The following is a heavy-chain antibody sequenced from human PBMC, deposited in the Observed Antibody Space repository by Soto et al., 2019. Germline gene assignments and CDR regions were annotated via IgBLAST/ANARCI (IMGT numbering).Heavy chain of an antibody. V-gene: IGHV3-66*01. D-gene: IGHD1-1*01. CDR1: GFTVGSSY. J-gene: IGHJ4*02. Sequence: PGGSLRLSCAASGFTVGSSYMNWVRQAPGKGLEWISVIYSGGSTYYADSVKGRFTISRDNSKNTLFLQMNSLRAEDTAVYYCYVRQPQVYWGQGTLVTVSS. CDR3: YVRQPQVY. CDR2: IYSGGST.